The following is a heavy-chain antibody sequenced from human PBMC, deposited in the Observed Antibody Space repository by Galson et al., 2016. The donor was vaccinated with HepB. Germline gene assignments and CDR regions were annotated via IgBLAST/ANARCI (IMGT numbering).Heavy chain of an antibody. J-gene: IGHJ5*02. D-gene: IGHD2/OR15-2a*01. CDR1: GFAFNTYA. V-gene: IGHV3-23*01. Sequence: SLRLSCATSGFAFNTYAMNWFRQAPGKGLEWVAGVSGHAGSTYYADSVKGRFAISRDNSKNTLFLQMNGLRADDTAVYYCAKANIIMVTLGIYLDTWGPGTLVTVSS. CDR3: AKANIIMVTLGIYLDT. CDR2: VSGHAGST.